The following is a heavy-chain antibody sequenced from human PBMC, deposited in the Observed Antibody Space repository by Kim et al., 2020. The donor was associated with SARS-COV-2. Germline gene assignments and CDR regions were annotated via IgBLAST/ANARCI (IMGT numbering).Heavy chain of an antibody. D-gene: IGHD3-16*01. CDR1: GFTFSSYS. V-gene: IGHV3-21*01. CDR2: ISSSSSYI. CDR3: ARASLGVTTLSY. J-gene: IGHJ4*02. Sequence: GGSLRLSCAASGFTFSSYSMNWVRQAPGKGLEWVSSISSSSSYIYYADSVKGRFTISRDNAKNSLYLQMNSLRAEDTAVYYCARASLGVTTLSYWGQGTLVTVSS.